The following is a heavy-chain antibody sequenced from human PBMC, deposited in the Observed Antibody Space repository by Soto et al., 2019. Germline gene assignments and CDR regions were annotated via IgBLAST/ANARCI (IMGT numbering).Heavy chain of an antibody. J-gene: IGHJ3*02. CDR1: GYTVTAYY. CDR3: ARGGGVGVAGSAAFDM. CDR2: INPATGAA. D-gene: IGHD3-3*01. V-gene: IGHV1-2*02. Sequence: QLHLVQSGAVVKKPGASVTVSCSASGYTVTAYYMHWVRQAPGRGLEWMGGINPATGAAKYTQTFQGRVTTTRDTSTSTVFMELSGLTSEDTAVFYCARGGGVGVAGSAAFDMWGQGTLVTVSS.